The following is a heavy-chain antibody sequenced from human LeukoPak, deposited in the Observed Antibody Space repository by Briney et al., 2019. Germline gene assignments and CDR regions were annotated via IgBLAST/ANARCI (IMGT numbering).Heavy chain of an antibody. J-gene: IGHJ6*04. CDR1: AYSISSGYY. Sequence: SETLSLTCAVSAYSISSGYYWGWIRPPPGKGLEWIGSNYHSGSTYYNPSLKCRVTISVDTSKNQFSLKLSSVTAADTAVYYCARDSLAQALGYPGYYYGMDVWGKGTTVTVSS. CDR3: ARDSLAQALGYPGYYYGMDV. V-gene: IGHV4-38-2*02. D-gene: IGHD2-15*01. CDR2: NYHSGST.